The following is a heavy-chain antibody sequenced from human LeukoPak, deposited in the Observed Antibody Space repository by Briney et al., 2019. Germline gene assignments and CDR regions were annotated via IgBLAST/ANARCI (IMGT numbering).Heavy chain of an antibody. Sequence: PSETLSLTCSVSGDSIISTTYYWGWLRQPPGKGLEWIGSIYYSGTTYDNPSLSSRVTISVDTSKNQFSLKLRSVTAADTAVYYCARETSQKGAHYMDVWGKGTTVTISS. CDR2: IYYSGTT. V-gene: IGHV4-39*07. CDR1: GDSIISTTYY. D-gene: IGHD3-16*01. J-gene: IGHJ6*03. CDR3: ARETSQKGAHYMDV.